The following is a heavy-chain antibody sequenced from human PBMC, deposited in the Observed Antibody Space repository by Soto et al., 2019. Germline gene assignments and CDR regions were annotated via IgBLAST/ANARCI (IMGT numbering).Heavy chain of an antibody. CDR1: GGSFSGYY. J-gene: IGHJ4*02. CDR2: INHSGST. Sequence: PSETLSLTCAVYGGSFSGYYWSWICQPPGKGLEWIGEINHSGSTNYNPSLKSRVTISVDTSKNQFSLKLSSVTAADTAVYYCARGKSITIFGVVIIKGWYFDYWGQGTLVTVSS. CDR3: ARGKSITIFGVVIIKGWYFDY. V-gene: IGHV4-34*01. D-gene: IGHD3-3*01.